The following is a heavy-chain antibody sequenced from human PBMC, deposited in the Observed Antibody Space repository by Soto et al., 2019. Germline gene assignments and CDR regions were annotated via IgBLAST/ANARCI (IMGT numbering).Heavy chain of an antibody. D-gene: IGHD5-12*01. Sequence: GGSLRLSCAASGFTFTGSAIHWVRQASGKGLEWVGRIRDRTNNYATAYAASVKGRFTISRDDSKNTTYLQMNSLKTEDTAVYYCSNLDGYNLGKWGQGTQVTVSS. CDR1: GFTFTGSA. V-gene: IGHV3-73*01. J-gene: IGHJ4*02. CDR2: IRDRTNNYAT. CDR3: SNLDGYNLGK.